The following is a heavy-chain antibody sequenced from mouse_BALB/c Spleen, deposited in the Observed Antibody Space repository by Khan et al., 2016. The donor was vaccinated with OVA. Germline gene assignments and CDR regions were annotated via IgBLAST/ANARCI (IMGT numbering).Heavy chain of an antibody. CDR1: GYSITSGYA. V-gene: IGHV3-2*02. CDR2: ISYSGVT. CDR3: ARGNYYGYYFDY. D-gene: IGHD1-1*01. J-gene: IGHJ2*01. Sequence: EVQLQESGPGLVKPSQSLSLTCTVTGYSITSGYAWNWIQQFPGNKLEWMGYISYSGVTSYTPSLKSRISITRDTSKNQFFLQLNSVTTEDTATYYCARGNYYGYYFDYRGQGTTLTVSS.